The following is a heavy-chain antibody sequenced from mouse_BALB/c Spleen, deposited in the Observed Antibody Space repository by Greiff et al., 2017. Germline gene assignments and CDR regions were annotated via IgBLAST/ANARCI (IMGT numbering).Heavy chain of an antibody. J-gene: IGHJ3*01. D-gene: IGHD2-4*01. V-gene: IGHV5-6-3*01. CDR1: GFTFSSYG. CDR3: AREDDYLFAY. Sequence: EVQVVESGGGLVQPGGSLKLSCAASGFTFSSYGMSWVRQTPDKRLELVATINSNGGSTYYPDSVKGRFTISRDNAKNTLYLQMSSLKSEDTAMYYCAREDDYLFAYWGQGTLVTVSA. CDR2: INSNGGST.